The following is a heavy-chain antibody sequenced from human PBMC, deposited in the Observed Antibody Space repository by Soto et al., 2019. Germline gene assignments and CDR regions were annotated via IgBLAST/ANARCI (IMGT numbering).Heavy chain of an antibody. CDR3: ARDRGYGDSRAFDI. CDR2: IYHSGST. V-gene: IGHV4-30-2*01. D-gene: IGHD4-17*01. Sequence: QLQLQESGSGLVKPSQTLSLTCAVSGGSISSGGYSWSWIRQPPGKGLEWIGYIYHSGSTYYNPSLKSRVTISVDRSKNQFSLKLSSVTAADTAVYYCARDRGYGDSRAFDIWGQGTMVTVSS. CDR1: GGSISSGGYS. J-gene: IGHJ3*02.